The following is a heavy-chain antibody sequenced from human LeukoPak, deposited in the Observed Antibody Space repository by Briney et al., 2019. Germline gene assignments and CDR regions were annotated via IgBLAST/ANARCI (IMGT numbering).Heavy chain of an antibody. CDR1: GGTFSSYA. CDR3: ATMTTVVTRFYYFDY. J-gene: IGHJ4*02. D-gene: IGHD4-23*01. V-gene: IGHV1-69*05. CDR2: IIPIFGTA. Sequence: GASVKVSCKASGGTFSSYAISWVQQAPGQGLEWMGGIIPIFGTANYAQKFQGRVTITTDESTSTAYMELSSLRSEDTAVYYCATMTTVVTRFYYFDYWGQGTLVTVSS.